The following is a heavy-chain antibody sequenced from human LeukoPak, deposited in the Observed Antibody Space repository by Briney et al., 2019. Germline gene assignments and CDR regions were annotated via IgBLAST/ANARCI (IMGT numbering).Heavy chain of an antibody. CDR1: GFTFSSYG. Sequence: GGSLRLSCAASGFTFSSYGMHWVRQAPGKGLDWVAFILYDGSDEYYADSVKGRFTISRDNSKNTLYLQINSLRDEDTAVYYCAKGSYSSTWYPAEYLQHWGQGTLVTVSS. V-gene: IGHV3-30*02. J-gene: IGHJ1*01. CDR3: AKGSYSSTWYPAEYLQH. D-gene: IGHD6-13*01. CDR2: ILYDGSDE.